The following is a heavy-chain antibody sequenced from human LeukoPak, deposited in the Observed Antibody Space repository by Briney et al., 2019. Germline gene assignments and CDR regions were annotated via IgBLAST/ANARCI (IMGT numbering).Heavy chain of an antibody. J-gene: IGHJ4*02. V-gene: IGHV4-39*07. CDR3: ARDGFPTSKYYFDY. Sequence: SETLSLTCTVSGDSINNNNYYWGWIRQPPGKGLEWIGSIYYSGSTYYNPSLKSRVTISVDTSKNQFSLKLSSVTAADTAVYYCARDGFPTSKYYFDYWGQGTLVTVSS. D-gene: IGHD2-2*03. CDR2: IYYSGST. CDR1: GDSINNNNYY.